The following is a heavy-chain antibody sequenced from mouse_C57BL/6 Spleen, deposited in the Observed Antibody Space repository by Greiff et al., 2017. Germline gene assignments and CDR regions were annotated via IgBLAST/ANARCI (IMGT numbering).Heavy chain of an antibody. Sequence: QVQLKQPGAELVRPGSSVKLSCKASGYTFTSYWMHWVKQRPIQGLEWIGNIDPSDSETHYNQKFKDKATLTEDKSSSTAYMQLSSLTSEDSAVYYCASYGNWFAYWGQGTLVTVSA. J-gene: IGHJ3*01. CDR1: GYTFTSYW. CDR2: IDPSDSET. D-gene: IGHD2-1*01. CDR3: ASYGNWFAY. V-gene: IGHV1-52*01.